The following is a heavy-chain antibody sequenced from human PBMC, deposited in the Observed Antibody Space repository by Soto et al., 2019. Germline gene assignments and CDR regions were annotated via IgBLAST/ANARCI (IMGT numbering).Heavy chain of an antibody. CDR3: ARAVTYYAFWSGYYRTHGMDV. CDR2: IYTSGST. Sequence: SETLSLTCSVSGGSISSYYWSWIRQPAGKGLEWIGRIYTSGSTNYNPSLKSRVTMSVDTSKNQFSLRLSSVTAADTAVYYCARAVTYYAFWSGYYRTHGMDVWGQGTTVTVSS. V-gene: IGHV4-4*07. D-gene: IGHD3-3*01. J-gene: IGHJ6*02. CDR1: GGSISSYY.